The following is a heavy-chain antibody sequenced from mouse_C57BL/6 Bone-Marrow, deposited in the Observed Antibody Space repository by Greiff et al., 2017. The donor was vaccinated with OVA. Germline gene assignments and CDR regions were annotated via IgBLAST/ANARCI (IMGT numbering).Heavy chain of an antibody. J-gene: IGHJ1*03. Sequence: EVKLQESGPGLAKPSQTLSLTCSVTGYSITSDYWNWIRKFPGNKLEYMGYISYSGSTYYNPSLKSRISITRDTSKNQYYLQLNSVTTEDTATYYCARLGTYYYGSSYWYFDVWGTGTTVTVSS. CDR2: ISYSGST. V-gene: IGHV3-8*01. CDR3: ARLGTYYYGSSYWYFDV. CDR1: GYSITSDY. D-gene: IGHD1-1*01.